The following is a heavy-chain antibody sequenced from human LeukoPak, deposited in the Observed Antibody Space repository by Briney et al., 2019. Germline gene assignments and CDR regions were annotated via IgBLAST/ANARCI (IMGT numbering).Heavy chain of an antibody. D-gene: IGHD6-6*01. CDR3: ARGPNSNWSGLDF. V-gene: IGHV3-74*01. CDR1: GFSFIGHW. J-gene: IGHJ4*02. Sequence: GGSLRLSCTASGFSFIGHWMHWARQLPGKGLVWVSRISPTGSTTSYADSVKGQFTVSRDNAKNTLYLQVNNLRAEDTAVYYCARGPNSNWSGLDFWGQGTLLTVSS. CDR2: ISPTGSTT.